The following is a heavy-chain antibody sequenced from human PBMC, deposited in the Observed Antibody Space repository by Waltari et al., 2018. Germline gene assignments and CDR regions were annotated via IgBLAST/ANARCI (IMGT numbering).Heavy chain of an antibody. CDR2: IYPGDSDT. J-gene: IGHJ4*02. Sequence: EVQLVQSGAEVKKPGESLQISCKGSGYSFPSYWIGWVRQMPGKGLEWMGIIYPGDSDTRYSPSFQGQVTISADKSISTAYLQWSSLKASDTAMYYCARPIYSSGWYGGLDYWGQGTLVTVSS. D-gene: IGHD6-19*01. V-gene: IGHV5-51*01. CDR1: GYSFPSYW. CDR3: ARPIYSSGWYGGLDY.